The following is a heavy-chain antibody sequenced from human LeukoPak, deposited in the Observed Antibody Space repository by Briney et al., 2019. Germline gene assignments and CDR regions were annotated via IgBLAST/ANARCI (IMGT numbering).Heavy chain of an antibody. CDR3: AKNGNSRAYYFFYMDV. J-gene: IGHJ6*03. CDR1: GFTFDDYD. CDR2: ISWNGGSI. D-gene: IGHD1-7*01. V-gene: IGHV3-9*01. Sequence: PGGSLRLSCAASGFTFDDYDMRWVRQAPGKGLERVSGISWNGGSIGYADPVKGRFTTSRDNAKNSLYLQMNSLRVDDSALYYCAKNGNSRAYYFFYMDVRGKGTTVTVSS.